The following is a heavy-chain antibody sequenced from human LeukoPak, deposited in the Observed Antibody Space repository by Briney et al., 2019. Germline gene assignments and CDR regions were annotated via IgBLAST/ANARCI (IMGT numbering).Heavy chain of an antibody. J-gene: IGHJ4*02. D-gene: IGHD5-24*01. CDR2: IYYSGST. Sequence: SETLSLTCTVSGGSISSGDYYWSWIRQPPGKGLEWIGYIYYSGSTYYNPSLKSRVTISVDTSKNQFSLKLSSVTAADTAVYYCARAPGDGYNWGDFVYWGQGTLVTVSS. V-gene: IGHV4-30-4*01. CDR1: GGSISSGDYY. CDR3: ARAPGDGYNWGDFVY.